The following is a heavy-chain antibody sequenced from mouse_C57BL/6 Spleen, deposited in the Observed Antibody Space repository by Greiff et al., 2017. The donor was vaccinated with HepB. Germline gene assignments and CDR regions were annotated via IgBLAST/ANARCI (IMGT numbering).Heavy chain of an antibody. V-gene: IGHV5-4*01. CDR2: ISDGGSYT. D-gene: IGHD2-1*01. CDR1: GFTFSSYA. CDR3: ARDQNGNYFDY. J-gene: IGHJ2*01. Sequence: EVMLVESGGGLVKPGGSLKLSCAASGFTFSSYAMSWVRQTPEKRLEWVATISDGGSYTYYPDNVKGRFTISRDNAKNNLYRQMSHLKSEDTAMYYCARDQNGNYFDYWGQGTTLTVSS.